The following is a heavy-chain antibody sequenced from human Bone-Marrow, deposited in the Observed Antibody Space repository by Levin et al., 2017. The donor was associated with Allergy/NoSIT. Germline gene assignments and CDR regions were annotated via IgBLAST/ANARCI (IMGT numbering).Heavy chain of an antibody. V-gene: IGHV3-72*01. Sequence: PGGSLRLSCVASGFIFSDYYMDWVRQAPGKGLEWVARSRNKANGYTTVYAASVKDRFAISRDESKNSLYLQMNSLKTEDTALYYCVRGRNGFDTWGQGTLVTVSS. J-gene: IGHJ5*02. CDR2: SRNKANGYTT. CDR3: VRGRNGFDT. CDR1: GFIFSDYY.